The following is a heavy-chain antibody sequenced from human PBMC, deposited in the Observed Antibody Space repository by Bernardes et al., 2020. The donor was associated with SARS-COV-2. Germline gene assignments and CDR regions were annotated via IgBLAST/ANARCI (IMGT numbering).Heavy chain of an antibody. J-gene: IGHJ4*02. V-gene: IGHV3-48*04. D-gene: IGHD3-16*01. CDR2: ITTSGSLI. CDR1: GFTFSSYS. Sequence: GSLRLSCVASGFTFSSYSMNWVRQAPGKGLEWVSYITTSGSLIYYADSVRGRFTISSDNAKNSVHLQMNSLTAEDTALYYCARDLNWAFDSWGQGTLVTVSS. CDR3: ARDLNWAFDS.